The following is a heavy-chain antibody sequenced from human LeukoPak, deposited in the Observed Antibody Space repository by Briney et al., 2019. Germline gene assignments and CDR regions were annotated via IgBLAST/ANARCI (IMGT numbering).Heavy chain of an antibody. D-gene: IGHD3-3*01. J-gene: IGHJ3*02. V-gene: IGHV3-23*01. CDR1: GFTFSSYA. CDR2: ISGSGGST. Sequence: GGSLRLSCAASGFTFSSYAMSWVRQAPGKGLEWVSAISGSGGSTYYADSVKGRFTIPRDNSKNTLYLQMNSLRAEDTAVYYCAKATYYDFWSGPLGAFDIWGQGTMVTVSS. CDR3: AKATYYDFWSGPLGAFDI.